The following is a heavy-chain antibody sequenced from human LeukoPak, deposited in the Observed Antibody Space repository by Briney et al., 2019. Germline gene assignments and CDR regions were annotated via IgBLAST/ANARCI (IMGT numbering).Heavy chain of an antibody. CDR1: GGSISSSSYY. Sequence: SETLSLTCTVSGGSISSSSYYWGWIRQPPGKGLEWIGSIYYSGSTNYNPSLKSRVTMSLDKSKNQFSLRLSSVTAADTAVYYCARVRFWERYMDVWGKGTTVTISS. J-gene: IGHJ6*03. V-gene: IGHV4-39*07. CDR2: IYYSGST. D-gene: IGHD3-10*01. CDR3: ARVRFWERYMDV.